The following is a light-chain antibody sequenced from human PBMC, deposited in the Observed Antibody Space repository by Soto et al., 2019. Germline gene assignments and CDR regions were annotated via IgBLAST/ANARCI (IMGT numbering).Light chain of an antibody. CDR1: GSHIGFYNY. V-gene: IGLV2-8*01. Sequence: QSPLTQPPSASGSPGQSFTISCTGSGSHIGFYNYVSWYQQHPGKVPKLLIYEVTKRPSGVPDRFSGSKSGNTASLTVSGLQAEDEADYYCSSYAGTNNHHVFGTGTKVTVL. CDR2: EVT. CDR3: SSYAGTNNHHV. J-gene: IGLJ1*01.